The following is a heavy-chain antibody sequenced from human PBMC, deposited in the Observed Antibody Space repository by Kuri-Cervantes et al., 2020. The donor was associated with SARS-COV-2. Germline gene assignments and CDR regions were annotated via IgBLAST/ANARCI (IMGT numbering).Heavy chain of an antibody. CDR2: IASDGGGT. CDR3: VKGVHFYYYGMDV. J-gene: IGHJ6*02. CDR1: GFTFDDYT. V-gene: IGHV3-43*01. Sequence: GESLKISCAASGFTFDDYTFHWVRQGPGKGLEWVALIASDGGGTFYADSVKGRFTISRDNTKNSLYLQMNSLRTEDTAFYYCVKGVHFYYYGMDVWGQGTMVTVSS.